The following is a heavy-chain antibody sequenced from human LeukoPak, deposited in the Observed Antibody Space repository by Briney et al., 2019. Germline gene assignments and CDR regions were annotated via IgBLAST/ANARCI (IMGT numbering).Heavy chain of an antibody. CDR1: GFTFSNYA. J-gene: IGHJ3*01. CDR2: TKSDGYT. D-gene: IGHD4-17*01. CDR3: ARDPNGDYIGAFEF. Sequence: GGSLRLSCAASGFTFSNYAIIWVRQAPGQGLEWVSGTKSDGYTDYADSVRGRFTISRDNSKNTLYLQMNSLRVEDTALYFCARDPNGDYIGAFEFWGQGAVVTVSS. V-gene: IGHV3-23*01.